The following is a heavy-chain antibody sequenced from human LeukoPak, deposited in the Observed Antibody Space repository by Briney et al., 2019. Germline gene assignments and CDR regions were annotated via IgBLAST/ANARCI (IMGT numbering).Heavy chain of an antibody. J-gene: IGHJ3*02. CDR3: ARDDMKRAFDI. V-gene: IGHV4-59*01. CDR1: GGSISSYY. Sequence: TLSLTCTVSGGSISSYYWSWIRQPPGKGLEWIGYIYYSGSTNYNPSLKSLVTISVDTSKNQFSLKLSSVTAADTAVYYCARDDMKRAFDIWGQGTMVTVSS. CDR2: IYYSGST. D-gene: IGHD3-9*01.